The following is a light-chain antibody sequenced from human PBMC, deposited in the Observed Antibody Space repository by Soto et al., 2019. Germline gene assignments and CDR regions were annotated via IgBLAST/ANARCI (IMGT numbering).Light chain of an antibody. CDR1: QSVSSK. Sequence: EIVMTQSPATLSVSPVERATLSCRASQSVSSKLAWYQQKPGQAPRLLIYGASSRATGIPDRFSGSGSGTDFTLTISRLEPEDFAVYYCQQYGSSPPITFGQGTRLEIK. V-gene: IGKV3-20*01. CDR2: GAS. J-gene: IGKJ5*01. CDR3: QQYGSSPPIT.